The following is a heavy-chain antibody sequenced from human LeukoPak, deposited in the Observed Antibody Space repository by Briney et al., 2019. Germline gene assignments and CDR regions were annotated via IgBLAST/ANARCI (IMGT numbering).Heavy chain of an antibody. CDR3: ARDLSSSWYPYYYYMDV. D-gene: IGHD6-13*01. V-gene: IGHV1-18*01. J-gene: IGHJ6*03. CDR2: ISAYNGNT. Sequence: ASVKVSCKASGYTFTSYGISWVRQAPGQGLEWMGWISAYNGNTNYAQKLQGRVTMTTDTSTSTVYMELRSLRSDDTAVYYCARDLSSSWYPYYYYMDVWGKGTTVTVSS. CDR1: GYTFTSYG.